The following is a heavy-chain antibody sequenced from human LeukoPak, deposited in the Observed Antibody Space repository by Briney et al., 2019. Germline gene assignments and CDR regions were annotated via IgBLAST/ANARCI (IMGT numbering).Heavy chain of an antibody. J-gene: IGHJ4*02. V-gene: IGHV3-7*03. CDR3: ARDLFDGVFDY. CDR2: IKQDGSEK. D-gene: IGHD3-9*01. CDR1: GFTFRNAG. Sequence: PGRSLRLSCAVSGFTFRNAGMHWVRQAPGKGLEWVANIKQDGSEKYYVDSVKGRFTISRDNAKNSLYLQMNSLRAEDTAVYYCARDLFDGVFDYWGQGTLVTVSS.